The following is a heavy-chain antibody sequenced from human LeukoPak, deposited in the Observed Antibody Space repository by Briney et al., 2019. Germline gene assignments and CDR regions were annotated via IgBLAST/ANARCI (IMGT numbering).Heavy chain of an antibody. CDR2: IYSGGST. Sequence: GGSLRLSCADSGFTVCSNTMSWGRQAPGKGLEWVSIIYSGGSTSYADSVKGRFTISRDNSKNTLYLQMNSLRTEDTAVYYCSRGGSYFDISGYYFYWGQGTLVTVSS. J-gene: IGHJ4*02. CDR3: SRGGSYFDISGYYFY. D-gene: IGHD3-22*01. V-gene: IGHV3-66*01. CDR1: GFTVCSNT.